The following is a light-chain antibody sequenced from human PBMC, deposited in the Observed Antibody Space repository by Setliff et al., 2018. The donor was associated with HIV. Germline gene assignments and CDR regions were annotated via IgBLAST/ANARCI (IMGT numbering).Light chain of an antibody. CDR2: EVN. J-gene: IGLJ1*01. V-gene: IGLV2-23*02. CDR3: CSYAGTTTFPPGV. CDR1: SDDVGGSNY. Sequence: QSALTQPASMSGSPGQSITISCTGSSDDVGGSNYVSWYQQHPGKAPKLIIYEVNVRPSGVSSRFSGSKSGNTASLTISGLQAEDEADYYCCSYAGTTTFPPGVFGTGTKVTVL.